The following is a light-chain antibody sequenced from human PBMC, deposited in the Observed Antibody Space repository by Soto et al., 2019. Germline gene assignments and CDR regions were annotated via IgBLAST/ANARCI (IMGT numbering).Light chain of an antibody. CDR3: QQYDSSPKT. CDR1: QSVSSSY. Sequence: EIMLTQSPGTLSLSPGERATLSCRASQSVSSSYLAWYQQKPGQAPRLLIYGASSRATGIPDRFSGSGSGTDFTLTISRLEPEDFAVYYCQQYDSSPKTFGQGTMVDI. V-gene: IGKV3-20*01. CDR2: GAS. J-gene: IGKJ1*01.